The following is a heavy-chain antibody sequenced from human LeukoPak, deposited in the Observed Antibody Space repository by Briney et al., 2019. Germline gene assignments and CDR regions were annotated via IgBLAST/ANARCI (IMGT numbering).Heavy chain of an antibody. J-gene: IGHJ5*02. Sequence: GGSLRLSCAASGVTFSSSEMNWGRQAPGKGLEWGSCISSGGTTKFYADSVKGRFTISRDNAKNSLYLQMDSLRAEDTAVYYCARDGLIVATTWGQGTLVTVSS. D-gene: IGHD5-12*01. CDR2: ISSGGTTK. CDR1: GVTFSSSE. V-gene: IGHV3-48*03. CDR3: ARDGLIVATT.